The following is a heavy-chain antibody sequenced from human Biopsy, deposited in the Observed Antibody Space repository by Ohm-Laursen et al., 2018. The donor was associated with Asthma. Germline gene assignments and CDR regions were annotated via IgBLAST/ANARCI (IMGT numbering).Heavy chain of an antibody. CDR1: GLTFSNYG. Sequence: SLRLSCAASGLTFSNYGMHWVRQAPGKGLDWVAVISFDGSNKNYADSVKGRFTISRDNSRNTLHLQMNSLRAEDTAVYYCAKDVFPGWELRRGPDYWGQGTLVTVSS. CDR2: ISFDGSNK. D-gene: IGHD1-26*01. J-gene: IGHJ4*02. V-gene: IGHV3-30*18. CDR3: AKDVFPGWELRRGPDY.